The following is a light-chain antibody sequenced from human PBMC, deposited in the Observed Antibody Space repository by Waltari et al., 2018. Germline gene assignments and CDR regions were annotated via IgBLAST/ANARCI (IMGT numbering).Light chain of an antibody. V-gene: IGKV1-6*01. Sequence: IQMTQSPSALSASVGDRVTISCRASQNIYSNLAWYQQKPGKAPKLLIYAASSLQSGIPSRFSGSGSGTDLNITIRRMKNEDYEDYYCQHYYDNPLTFGGGTKVEIK. CDR3: QHYYDNPLT. J-gene: IGKJ4*01. CDR1: QNIYSN. CDR2: AAS.